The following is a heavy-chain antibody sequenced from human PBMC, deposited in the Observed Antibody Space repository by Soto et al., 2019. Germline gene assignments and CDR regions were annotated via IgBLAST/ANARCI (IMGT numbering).Heavy chain of an antibody. CDR3: ARGQGYCSGGSCLYHYYYGMDV. CDR1: GFTFSSYA. V-gene: IGHV3-30-3*01. CDR2: ISYDGSNK. Sequence: GGSLRLSCAASGFTFSSYAMHWVRQAPGKGLEWVAVISYDGSNKYYADSVKGRFTISRDNSKNTLYLQMNSLRAEDTAVYYCARGQGYCSGGSCLYHYYYGMDVWGQGTTVTVSS. J-gene: IGHJ6*02. D-gene: IGHD2-15*01.